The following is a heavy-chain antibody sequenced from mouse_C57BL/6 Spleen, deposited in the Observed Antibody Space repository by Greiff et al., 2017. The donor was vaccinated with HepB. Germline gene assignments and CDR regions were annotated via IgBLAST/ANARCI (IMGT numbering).Heavy chain of an antibody. CDR1: GYAFSSYW. Sequence: VQLQESGAELVKPGASVKISCKASGYAFSSYWMNWVKQRPGKGLEWIGQIYPGDGDTNYNGKFKGKATLTADKSSSTAYMQLSSLTSEDSAVYFCARSSHYGNYGGYWYFDVWGTGTTVTVSS. J-gene: IGHJ1*03. CDR3: ARSSHYGNYGGYWYFDV. V-gene: IGHV1-80*01. D-gene: IGHD2-1*01. CDR2: IYPGDGDT.